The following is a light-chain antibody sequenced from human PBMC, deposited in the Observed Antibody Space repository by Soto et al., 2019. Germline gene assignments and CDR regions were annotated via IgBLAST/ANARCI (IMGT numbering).Light chain of an antibody. CDR3: QQNYNTPLT. J-gene: IGKJ4*01. CDR1: QTMNNY. CDR2: TTS. Sequence: DIQMTQSPSSLSASVGDRVTITCRASQTMNNYLNWYQRKPGKAPKLLIYTTSTLQSGVPSRFSGSGSGTDFTLTISSLQPEDCAIYYWQQNYNTPLTFGGGTKVEIK. V-gene: IGKV1-39*01.